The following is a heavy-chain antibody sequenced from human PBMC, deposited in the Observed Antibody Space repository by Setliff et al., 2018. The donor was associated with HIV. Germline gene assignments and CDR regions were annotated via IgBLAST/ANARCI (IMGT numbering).Heavy chain of an antibody. J-gene: IGHJ3*02. CDR3: ATADFPPPSYIWESYRSGAFDI. V-gene: IGHV4-34*01. CDR2: TSHSGKT. Sequence: KPSETLSLTCAVYGGPLSGHYWSWIRQPPGQGLEWIGETSHSGKTNYNPSLKSRVTISPDTSKNQFSLNLSSVTAADTAVCYCATADFPPPSYIWESYRSGAFDIWGQGTMVTVSS. CDR1: GGPLSGHY. D-gene: IGHD3-16*02.